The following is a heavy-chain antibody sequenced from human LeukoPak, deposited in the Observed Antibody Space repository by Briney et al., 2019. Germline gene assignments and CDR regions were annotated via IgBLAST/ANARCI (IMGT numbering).Heavy chain of an antibody. Sequence: ASVKVSCKASGYTFTGYYMHWVRQAPGQGLEWMGWINPNSGGTNYAQKFQGRVTMTRDTSISTAYMELSRLRSDDTAVYYCARAGKVAVAGFLAAFDIWGQGTMVTVSS. J-gene: IGHJ3*02. CDR1: GYTFTGYY. D-gene: IGHD6-19*01. CDR2: INPNSGGT. V-gene: IGHV1-2*02. CDR3: ARAGKVAVAGFLAAFDI.